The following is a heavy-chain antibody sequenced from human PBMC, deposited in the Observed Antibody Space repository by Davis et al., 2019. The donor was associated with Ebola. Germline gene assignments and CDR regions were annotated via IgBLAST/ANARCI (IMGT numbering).Heavy chain of an antibody. V-gene: IGHV4-39*01. Sequence: SETLSLTCTVSGGSISSRAYYWGWIRQSPGKGLEWIGNINYSGTTYYSPSLKSRVTISADTSKNQFSLKLSSVTAADTAVYYCVRRGSSPWFDPWGQGTLVTVSS. CDR2: INYSGTT. D-gene: IGHD1-26*01. J-gene: IGHJ5*02. CDR3: VRRGSSPWFDP. CDR1: GGSISSRAYY.